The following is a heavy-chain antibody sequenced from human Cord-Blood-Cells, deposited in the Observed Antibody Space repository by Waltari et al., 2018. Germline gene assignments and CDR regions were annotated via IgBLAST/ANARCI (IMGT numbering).Heavy chain of an antibody. D-gene: IGHD3-3*01. V-gene: IGHV1-2*02. CDR1: GYTFTGYY. J-gene: IGHJ4*02. CDR3: ARASITIFGVVIIRFEY. Sequence: QVQLVQSGAEVKKPGASVKVSCKASGYTFTGYYMHWVRQAPGQGLEWMGWINPNSGGTNYAQKFQGRVTMTRDTSISTAYMELSRLRSDDTAVYYCARASITIFGVVIIRFEYWGQGTLVTVSS. CDR2: INPNSGGT.